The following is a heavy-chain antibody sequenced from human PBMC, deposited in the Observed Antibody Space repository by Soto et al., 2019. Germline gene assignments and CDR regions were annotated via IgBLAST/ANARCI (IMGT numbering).Heavy chain of an antibody. V-gene: IGHV4-39*01. Sequence: SETLYLTCTVSGVSISVTSYYWGWIRQTPAKGLEWIGTIYYSGETFYNPSLKSRVTISIDTSKNHFSLNLTSVTAADTAIYYCARHGSFWGQGALVTVSS. CDR2: IYYSGET. J-gene: IGHJ1*01. D-gene: IGHD3-16*02. CDR1: GVSISVTSYY. CDR3: ARHGSF.